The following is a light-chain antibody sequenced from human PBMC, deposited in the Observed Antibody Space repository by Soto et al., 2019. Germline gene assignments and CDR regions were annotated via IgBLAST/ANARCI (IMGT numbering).Light chain of an antibody. CDR2: DVS. Sequence: QSALTQPRSVSGSPGHSVTLSCTGTSSDVGGYNYISWYQHHPGKAPKVMIYDVSKRPSGVPDRFSGSKSGNTVSLTISGLQAEDEADYYCCSYAGRTTGVFGGGTKLTVL. V-gene: IGLV2-11*01. CDR3: CSYAGRTTGV. J-gene: IGLJ2*01. CDR1: SSDVGGYNY.